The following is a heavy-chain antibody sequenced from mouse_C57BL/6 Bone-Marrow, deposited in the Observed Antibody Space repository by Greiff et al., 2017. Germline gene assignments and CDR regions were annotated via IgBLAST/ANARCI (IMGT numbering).Heavy chain of an antibody. CDR3: ARWYGIYYFDY. CDR1: GYAFSSYW. J-gene: IGHJ2*01. Sequence: VKLMESGAELVKPGASVKISCKASGYAFSSYWMNWVKQRPGKGLEWIGQIYPGDGDTNYNGKFKGKATLTADKSSSTAYMQLSSLTSEDSAVYFCARWYGIYYFDYWGQGTTLTVSS. D-gene: IGHD2-14*01. CDR2: IYPGDGDT. V-gene: IGHV1-80*01.